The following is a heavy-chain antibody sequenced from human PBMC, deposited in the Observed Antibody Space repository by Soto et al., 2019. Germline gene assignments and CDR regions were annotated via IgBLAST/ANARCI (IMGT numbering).Heavy chain of an antibody. V-gene: IGHV4-4*02. Sequence: TSETLSLTCAVSGGSISSSNWWSWVRQPPGKGLEWIGEIYHSGSTNYNPSLKSRVTISVDKSKNQFSLKLSSVTAADTAVYYCARLRGSRVAGSNYYYYGMDVWGQGTTVTVSS. J-gene: IGHJ6*02. CDR2: IYHSGST. CDR1: GGSISSSNW. CDR3: ARLRGSRVAGSNYYYYGMDV. D-gene: IGHD6-19*01.